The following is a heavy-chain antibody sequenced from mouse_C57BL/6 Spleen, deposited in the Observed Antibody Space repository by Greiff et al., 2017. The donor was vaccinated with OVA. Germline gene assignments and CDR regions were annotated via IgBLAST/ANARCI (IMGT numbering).Heavy chain of an antibody. CDR2: IYPRDGST. CDR1: GYTFTSYD. CDR3: ARGGFDYPFAY. V-gene: IGHV1-85*01. Sequence: VQLQQSGPELVKPGASVKLSCKASGYTFTSYDINWVKQRPGQGLEWIGWIYPRDGSTKYNEKFKGKATLTVDTSSSTAYMELHSLTSEDPAVYFCARGGFDYPFAYWGQGTLVTVSA. D-gene: IGHD2-4*01. J-gene: IGHJ3*01.